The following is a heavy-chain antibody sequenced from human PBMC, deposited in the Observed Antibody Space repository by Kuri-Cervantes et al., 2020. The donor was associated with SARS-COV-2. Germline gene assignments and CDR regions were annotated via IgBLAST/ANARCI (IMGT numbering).Heavy chain of an antibody. J-gene: IGHJ4*02. Sequence: ASVKVSCKASGYTFTGYYMHWVRQAPGQGLEWMGWINPNSGGTNYAQKFQGRVTMTRDTSISTAYMELSRLRSEDTAVYYCAAYYDSSGYSPLAYWGQGTLVTVSS. CDR1: GYTFTGYY. CDR2: INPNSGGT. V-gene: IGHV1-2*02. D-gene: IGHD3-22*01. CDR3: AAYYDSSGYSPLAY.